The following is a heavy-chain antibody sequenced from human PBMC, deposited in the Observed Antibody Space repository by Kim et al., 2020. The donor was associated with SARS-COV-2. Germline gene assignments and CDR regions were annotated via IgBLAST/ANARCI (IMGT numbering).Heavy chain of an antibody. CDR3: ARDLNGGFTFGYGDY. CDR1: GFTFTTYW. V-gene: IGHV3-7*01. Sequence: GVLRLSCVASGFTFTTYWMSWVRQAPGKGLEWVASIKQDGSQKYYLDSVKGRFTISRDNAKNSLYLQMDSLRAEDTSVYFCARDLNGGFTFGYGDYCGQGTLVSVSS. D-gene: IGHD5-18*01. CDR2: IKQDGSQK. J-gene: IGHJ4*02.